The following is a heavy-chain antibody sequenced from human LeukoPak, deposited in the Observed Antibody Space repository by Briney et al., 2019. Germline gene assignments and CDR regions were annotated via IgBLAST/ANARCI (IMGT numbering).Heavy chain of an antibody. Sequence: ASVKVSCKASGYTFTDYYMHWVRQAPGQGLEWTAIINPSSGYTTYAQKFQDRLTMTSDTSTSTVYMELSSLRSEDTAVYYCARDLTAAAEGGFDPWGQGTLVTVSS. V-gene: IGHV1-46*01. J-gene: IGHJ5*02. CDR2: INPSSGYT. CDR1: GYTFTDYY. D-gene: IGHD6-13*01. CDR3: ARDLTAAAEGGFDP.